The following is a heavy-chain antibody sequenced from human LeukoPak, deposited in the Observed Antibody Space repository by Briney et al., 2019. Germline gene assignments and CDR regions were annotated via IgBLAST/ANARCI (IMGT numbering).Heavy chain of an antibody. V-gene: IGHV3-23*01. D-gene: IGHD3-16*01. CDR1: GFTFSSYA. Sequence: GGSLRLSCAASGFTFSSYAMSWVRQAPGKGLEWVSASSGSGGSTYYADSVKGRFTISRDNSKNTLYLQMNSLRAEDTAVYYCAKDSNRGDPLYDNVWGSLAFDYWGQGTLVTVSS. CDR2: SSGSGGST. CDR3: AKDSNRGDPLYDNVWGSLAFDY. J-gene: IGHJ4*02.